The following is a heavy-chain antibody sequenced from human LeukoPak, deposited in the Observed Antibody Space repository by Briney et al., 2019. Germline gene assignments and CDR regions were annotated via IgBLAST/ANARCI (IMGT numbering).Heavy chain of an antibody. Sequence: SGTLSLTCAVYGGSFSGYYWSWIRQPPGKGREWIGEINHSGSTNYNPSLKSRVTISVDTSKNQFSLKLSSVTAADTAVYYCARERRAAATPYYYYYGMDVWGQGTTVTVSS. V-gene: IGHV4-34*01. CDR2: INHSGST. D-gene: IGHD2-15*01. J-gene: IGHJ6*02. CDR1: GGSFSGYY. CDR3: ARERRAAATPYYYYYGMDV.